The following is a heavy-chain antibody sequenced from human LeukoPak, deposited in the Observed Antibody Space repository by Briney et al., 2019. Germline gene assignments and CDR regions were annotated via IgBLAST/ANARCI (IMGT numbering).Heavy chain of an antibody. CDR3: ARASLRYFDWYAFDI. CDR1: GYTFTSYG. J-gene: IGHJ3*02. V-gene: IGHV1-18*01. CDR2: ISAYNGNT. D-gene: IGHD3-9*01. Sequence: ASVKVSCKASGYTFTSYGISWVRQAPGQGLEWMGWISAYNGNTNYAQKLQGRVTMTTDTSTSTAYMELRSLRSDDTAVYYCARASLRYFDWYAFDIWGQGTMVTVSS.